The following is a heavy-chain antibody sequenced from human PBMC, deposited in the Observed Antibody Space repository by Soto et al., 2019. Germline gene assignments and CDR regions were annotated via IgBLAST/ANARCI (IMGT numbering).Heavy chain of an antibody. Sequence: EVQLLESGGGLVQPGGSLRLSCAASGFTFSSYAMSWVRQAPGKGLEWVSAISGSGGSTYYADSVKGRFTISRDNSKNXLYLQMNSLRAEDAAVYYCAKGTTYYYDSSGPDEDWGQGTLVTVSS. CDR3: AKGTTYYYDSSGPDED. V-gene: IGHV3-23*01. CDR1: GFTFSSYA. CDR2: ISGSGGST. J-gene: IGHJ4*02. D-gene: IGHD3-22*01.